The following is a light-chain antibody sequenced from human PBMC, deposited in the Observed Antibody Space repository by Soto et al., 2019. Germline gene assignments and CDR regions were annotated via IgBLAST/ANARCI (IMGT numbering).Light chain of an antibody. J-gene: IGKJ2*01. V-gene: IGKV1-5*03. CDR1: QSISSW. CDR3: HQYNSYPYT. CDR2: KPS. Sequence: DIQMTQSPSTLSASVGDRVTITCRASQSISSWLAWYQQKPGKAPKLLIYKPSSLESGVPTRFRGSGSETEFPLNISRQQPYHFATYYCHQYNSYPYTFGQGTKLEIK.